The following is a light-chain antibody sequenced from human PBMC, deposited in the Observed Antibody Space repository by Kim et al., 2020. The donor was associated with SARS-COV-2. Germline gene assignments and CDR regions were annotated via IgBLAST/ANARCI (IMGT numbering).Light chain of an antibody. Sequence: SYELTQPPSVSVSPGQTASITCSGYKLGDKYVSWYHQKPGQSPVVVIYQDNQRPSGIFERFSGSNSGNTATLTISGTQAMDEADYYCQAWDSSTHNYVFG. J-gene: IGLJ1*01. V-gene: IGLV3-1*01. CDR1: KLGDKY. CDR2: QDN. CDR3: QAWDSSTHNYV.